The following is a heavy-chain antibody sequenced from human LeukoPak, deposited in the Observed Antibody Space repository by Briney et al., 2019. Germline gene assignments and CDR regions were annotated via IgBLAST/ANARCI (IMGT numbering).Heavy chain of an antibody. Sequence: SETLSLTCTVYGGSFSGYYWSWIRQPPGKGLEWIGEINHSGSTNYNPSLKSRVTISVDTCKNQFSLKMSSVTAADTAVYYCASYLRWSYFDYWGQGTLVTVSS. V-gene: IGHV4-34*01. D-gene: IGHD6-13*01. CDR2: INHSGST. CDR1: GGSFSGYY. J-gene: IGHJ4*02. CDR3: ASYLRWSYFDY.